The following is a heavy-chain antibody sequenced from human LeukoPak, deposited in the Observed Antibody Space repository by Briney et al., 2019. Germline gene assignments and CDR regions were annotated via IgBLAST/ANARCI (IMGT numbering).Heavy chain of an antibody. CDR1: GFTFSSYS. CDR3: ARDQSDSSGYPKRYFDY. D-gene: IGHD3-22*01. V-gene: IGHV3-48*04. Sequence: GGSLRLSCAASGFTFSSYSMNWVRQAPGKGLEWVSYIRSSSSTTYYADSVKGRFTISRDNAKNSMYLQMNSLRAEDTAVYYCARDQSDSSGYPKRYFDYWGQGTLVTVSS. J-gene: IGHJ4*02. CDR2: IRSSSSTT.